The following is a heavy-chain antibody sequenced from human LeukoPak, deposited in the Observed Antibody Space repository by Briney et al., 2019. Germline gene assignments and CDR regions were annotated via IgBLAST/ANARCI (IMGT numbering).Heavy chain of an antibody. D-gene: IGHD4-23*01. J-gene: IGHJ6*03. CDR3: AREYDYGGKDYYYYMDV. V-gene: IGHV3-21*01. Sequence: PGGSLRLSCAASGFTFSSYSMNRVRQAPGEGLEWVSSISSSSSYIYYADSVKGRFTISRDNAKNSLYLQMNSLRAEDTAVYYCAREYDYGGKDYYYYMDVWGKGTTVTVSS. CDR1: GFTFSSYS. CDR2: ISSSSSYI.